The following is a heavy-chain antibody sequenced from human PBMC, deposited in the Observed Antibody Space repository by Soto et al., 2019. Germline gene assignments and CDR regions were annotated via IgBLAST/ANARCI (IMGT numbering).Heavy chain of an antibody. CDR2: INPSGGST. CDR3: ASNVDAPGFDP. Sequence: QVQLVQSGAEVKKPGASVKVSCKASGYTFTSYYMHWVRQAPGQGLEWMGIINPSGGSTSYAQKFQGRVTITRDTSTSTVYMELSSLRSEDTAVYYCASNVDAPGFDPWGQGTLVTVSS. J-gene: IGHJ5*02. D-gene: IGHD2-8*01. CDR1: GYTFTSYY. V-gene: IGHV1-46*01.